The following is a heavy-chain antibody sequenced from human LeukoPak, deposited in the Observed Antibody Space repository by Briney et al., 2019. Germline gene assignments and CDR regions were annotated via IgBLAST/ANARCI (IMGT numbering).Heavy chain of an antibody. CDR2: IYYSGSI. CDR3: ARSLGITSLDY. J-gene: IGHJ4*02. D-gene: IGHD1-14*01. CDR1: GGSIRSYY. V-gene: IGHV4-59*01. Sequence: SETLSLTCSVSGGSIRSYYWNWIRQSPGKGLEWIGYIYYSGSINYNPSFKSRVTMSVDTSKNQFSLKLHSVPAADTAMYYCARSLGITSLDYWGQGMLVTVSS.